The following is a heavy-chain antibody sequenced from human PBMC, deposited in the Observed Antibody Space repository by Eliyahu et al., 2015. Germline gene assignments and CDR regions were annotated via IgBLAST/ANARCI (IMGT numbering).Heavy chain of an antibody. Sequence: QVQLQESGPGLVKPSETLSLTCXVSGGSISSYYWSWIRQPPGKGLEWIGYIYYSGSTNYNPSLKSRVTISVDTSKNQFSLKLSSVTAADTAVYYCARGLGIRGGYYYYYGMDVWGQGTTVTVSS. CDR2: IYYSGST. V-gene: IGHV4-59*01. D-gene: IGHD3-10*01. CDR3: ARGLGIRGGYYYYYGMDV. J-gene: IGHJ6*02. CDR1: GGSISSYY.